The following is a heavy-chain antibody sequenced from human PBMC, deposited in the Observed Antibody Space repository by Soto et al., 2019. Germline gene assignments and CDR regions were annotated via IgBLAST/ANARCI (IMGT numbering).Heavy chain of an antibody. CDR3: AKSLVRWGDYYYFMDV. CDR2: ISGAGGNT. D-gene: IGHD3-16*01. J-gene: IGHJ6*03. V-gene: IGHV3-23*01. CDR1: GFTFSTYV. Sequence: EVQLLESGGDLVQSGGSLRLSCAASGFTFSTYVMTWVRQAPGKGLEWVSTISGAGGNTHSADSVKGWFTISRDNSKNTLYLQINSLRAEDTAVYYCAKSLVRWGDYYYFMDVWGKGTTVTVSS.